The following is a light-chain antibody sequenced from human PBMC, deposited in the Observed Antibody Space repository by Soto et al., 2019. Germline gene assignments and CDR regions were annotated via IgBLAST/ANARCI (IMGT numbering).Light chain of an antibody. CDR3: PSYTGSSTPYV. V-gene: IGLV2-14*03. Sequence: QSALTQPASVSGSPGQSIAISCTGTSSDVGSYNYVSWYQQHPDKAPRLIIYDVSNRPSGVSDRFSGSKSGNTASLTNSGLQAEDEADYYCPSYTGSSTPYVFGVGTKLTVL. CDR2: DVS. J-gene: IGLJ1*01. CDR1: SSDVGSYNY.